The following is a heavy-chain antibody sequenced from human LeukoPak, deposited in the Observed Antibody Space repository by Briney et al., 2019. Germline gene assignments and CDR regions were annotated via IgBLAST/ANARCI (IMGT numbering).Heavy chain of an antibody. CDR3: ARANIVLVPAANYYFYLDV. CDR2: INPNSGGT. CDR1: GYTFTGYY. V-gene: IGHV1-2*02. Sequence: ASVKVSCKASGYTFTGYYMHWVRQAPGQGLEWMGWINPNSGGTNYAQKFQGRVTMTRDTSISTAYMELSSLRAEDTAVYYCARANIVLVPAANYYFYLDVWGKGTTVTVSS. D-gene: IGHD2-2*01. J-gene: IGHJ6*03.